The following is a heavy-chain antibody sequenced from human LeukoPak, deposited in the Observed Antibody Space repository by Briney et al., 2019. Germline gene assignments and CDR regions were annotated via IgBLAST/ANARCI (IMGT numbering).Heavy chain of an antibody. CDR3: ARDSPSSYYDSSGYYWD. CDR1: GFTFTSYA. Sequence: GGSLRLSCAASGFTFTSYAMTWVRQAPGKGLEWVSSITSSSTYIYYADSVKGRFTISRDNSKNTLYLQMNSLRAEDTAVYYCARDSPSSYYDSSGYYWDWGQGTLVTVSS. CDR2: ITSSSTYI. V-gene: IGHV3-21*01. D-gene: IGHD3-22*01. J-gene: IGHJ4*02.